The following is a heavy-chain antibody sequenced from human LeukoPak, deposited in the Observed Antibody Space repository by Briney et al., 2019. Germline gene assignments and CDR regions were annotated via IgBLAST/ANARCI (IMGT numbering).Heavy chain of an antibody. D-gene: IGHD4-17*01. V-gene: IGHV3-23*01. J-gene: IGHJ4*02. CDR1: GFTFSTYA. CDR2: ISNSGDRT. CDR3: ARDTDDFDY. Sequence: PGGSLRLSCSASGFTFSTYAMSWVRQAPGKGLEWVSGISNSGDRTYYADSVKGRFTISRDNSKNTLYLQMNSLRAEDTAVYYCARDTDDFDYWGQGTLVTVSS.